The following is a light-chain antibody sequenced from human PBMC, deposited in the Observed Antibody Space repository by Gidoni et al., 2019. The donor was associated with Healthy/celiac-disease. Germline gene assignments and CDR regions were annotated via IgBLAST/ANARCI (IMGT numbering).Light chain of an antibody. CDR3: QQSYSTPPT. Sequence: DIQMTQSPSSLSASVGDRVTITCRASQSISSYLNWYQQKPGKAPKLLIYAASSLQSWVPSRFSGSGSETDFTLTISSLQPEDFATYYCQQSYSTPPTFGGGTKVEIK. V-gene: IGKV1-39*01. CDR2: AAS. CDR1: QSISSY. J-gene: IGKJ4*01.